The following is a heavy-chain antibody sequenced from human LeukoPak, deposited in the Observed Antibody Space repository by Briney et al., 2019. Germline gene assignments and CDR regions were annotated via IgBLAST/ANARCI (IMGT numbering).Heavy chain of an antibody. CDR2: INPNSGGT. D-gene: IGHD3-10*01. J-gene: IGHJ3*02. CDR1: GYTFTGYY. CDR3: ARGAAYYGSGSEEGI. V-gene: IGHV1-2*06. Sequence: ASVKVSCQACGYTFTGYYMHGVRQAPGQGLEWMGRINPNSGGTNYAQKFQGRVTMTRDTSISTVYMELSRLRSDDTAVYYCARGAAYYGSGSEEGIWGQGTMVTVSS.